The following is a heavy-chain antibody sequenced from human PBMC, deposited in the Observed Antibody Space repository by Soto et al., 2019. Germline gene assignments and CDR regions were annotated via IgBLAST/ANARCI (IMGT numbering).Heavy chain of an antibody. V-gene: IGHV1-18*01. CDR2: ISAYNGNT. CDR1: GSTFTSYG. Sequence: QVQLVQSGAEVKKPGASVKVSCKASGSTFTSYGISWVRQAPGQGLERMGWISAYNGNTNYAQKLPGRVTMTTDTYTHREYMELRSVRDDDTAVYYCARDLGSSRWYSEVGYYYSMDVWGQGTTVTVSS. J-gene: IGHJ6*02. D-gene: IGHD6-13*01. CDR3: ARDLGSSRWYSEVGYYYSMDV.